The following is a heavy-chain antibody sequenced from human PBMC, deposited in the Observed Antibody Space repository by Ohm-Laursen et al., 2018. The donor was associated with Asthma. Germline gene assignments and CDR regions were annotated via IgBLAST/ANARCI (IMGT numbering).Heavy chain of an antibody. CDR1: GGSIGSGSYY. D-gene: IGHD3/OR15-3a*01. CDR2: IYYSGST. Sequence: SDTLSLTCTVSGGSIGSGSYYWSWIRQHPGKGLEWIGYIYYSGSTNYNPSLKSRVTISLDTSKNQFSLKLSSVTAADTAVYYCASGRGLDVWGQGTTVTVSS. J-gene: IGHJ6*02. V-gene: IGHV4-61*01. CDR3: ASGRGLDV.